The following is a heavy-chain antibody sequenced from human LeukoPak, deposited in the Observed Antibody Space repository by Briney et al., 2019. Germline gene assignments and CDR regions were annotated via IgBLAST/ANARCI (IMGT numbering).Heavy chain of an antibody. D-gene: IGHD3-22*01. CDR3: ARADSSGYHYYFDY. J-gene: IGHJ4*02. CDR1: GYSISSGYY. V-gene: IGHV4-38-2*02. CDR2: IYHSGST. Sequence: SETLSLTCTVSGYSISSGYYWGWIRQPPGKGLVWIGSIYHSGSTYYNPSLKSRVTISVDTSKNQFSLKLSSVTAADTAVYYCARADSSGYHYYFDYWGQGTLVTVSS.